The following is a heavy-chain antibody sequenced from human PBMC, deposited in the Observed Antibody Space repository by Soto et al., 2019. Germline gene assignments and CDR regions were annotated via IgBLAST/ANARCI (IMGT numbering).Heavy chain of an antibody. CDR3: ARVIRGAYYNSPLDT. J-gene: IGHJ4*02. Sequence: EASVKVSCKASGYTFTGYFIHWVRQAPGQGLEWMGWINPYSGGADYAQSFQGRVTMTRDTSISTVYMELSRLRFDDTAVYYCARVIRGAYYNSPLDTWGQGTVVTV. D-gene: IGHD3-10*01. CDR2: INPYSGGA. V-gene: IGHV1-2*02. CDR1: GYTFTGYF.